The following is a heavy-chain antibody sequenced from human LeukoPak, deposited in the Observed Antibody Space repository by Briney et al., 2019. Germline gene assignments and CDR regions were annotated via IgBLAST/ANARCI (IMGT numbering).Heavy chain of an antibody. CDR2: ISYDGSNK. V-gene: IGHV3-30*18. D-gene: IGHD2-2*01. J-gene: IGHJ6*03. CDR3: AKDRRDCSSTSCYAGGYYYYYYMDV. Sequence: PGRSLRLSCAASGFTFSSYGMHWVRQAPGKGLEWVAVISYDGSNKYYADSVKGRFTISRDNSKNTRYLQMNSLRAEDTAVYYCAKDRRDCSSTSCYAGGYYYYYYMDVWGKGTTVTVSS. CDR1: GFTFSSYG.